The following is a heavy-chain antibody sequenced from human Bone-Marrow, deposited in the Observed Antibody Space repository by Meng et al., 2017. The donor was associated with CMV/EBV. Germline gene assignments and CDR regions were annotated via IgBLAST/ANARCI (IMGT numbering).Heavy chain of an antibody. V-gene: IGHV4-39*07. CDR3: ARGSCSSTSCYHAGVAGISSGFDY. Sequence: SETLSLTCTVSGGSISSSSYYWGWIRQPPGKGLEWIGSIYYSGSTYYNPSLKSRVTISVDTSKNQFSLKLSSVTAADTAVYYCARGSCSSTSCYHAGVAGISSGFDYWGQGPLVTFYS. J-gene: IGHJ4*02. CDR1: GGSISSSSYY. CDR2: IYYSGST. D-gene: IGHD2-2*01.